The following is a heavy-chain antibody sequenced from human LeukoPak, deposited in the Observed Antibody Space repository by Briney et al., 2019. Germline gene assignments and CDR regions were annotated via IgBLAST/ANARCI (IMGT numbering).Heavy chain of an antibody. D-gene: IGHD3-10*01. Sequence: SETLSLTCTVSRASISPYYWTWIRQPAGKGLEWIGHVHTSGSTNYNPSLKSRVTMSIDTSTNQFSLKLNSLTAADTAVYYCAKEGMIRGVIDYWGQGTLVTVSS. J-gene: IGHJ4*02. CDR3: AKEGMIRGVIDY. V-gene: IGHV4-4*07. CDR1: RASISPYY. CDR2: VHTSGST.